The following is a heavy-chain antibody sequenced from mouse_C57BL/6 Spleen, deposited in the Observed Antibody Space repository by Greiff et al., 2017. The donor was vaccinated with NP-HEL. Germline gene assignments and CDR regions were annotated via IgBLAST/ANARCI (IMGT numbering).Heavy chain of an antibody. CDR3: ARSPSPRGYFDY. CDR1: GYTFTSYG. Sequence: QVQLQQSGAELVRPGASVKLSCKASGYTFTSYGISWVKQRPGQGLEWIGEIYPRSGNTYYNEKFKGKATLTADKSSSTAYMELRSLTSEDSAVYFCARSPSPRGYFDYWGQGTTLTVSS. V-gene: IGHV1-81*01. J-gene: IGHJ2*01. CDR2: IYPRSGNT.